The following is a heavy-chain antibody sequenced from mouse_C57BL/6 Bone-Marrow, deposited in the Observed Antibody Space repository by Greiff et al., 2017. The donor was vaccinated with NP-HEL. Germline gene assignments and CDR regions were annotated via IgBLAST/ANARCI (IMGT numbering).Heavy chain of an antibody. CDR2: IYPGGGYT. CDR3: AREVGRYFDV. D-gene: IGHD4-1*01. J-gene: IGHJ1*03. Sequence: QVQLQQSGAELVRPGTSVKMSCKASGYTFTNYWIGWAKQRPGHGLEWIGDIYPGGGYTNYNEKFKGKATLTADKSSSTAYMQFSSLTSEDSAIYYCAREVGRYFDVWGTGTTVTVSS. CDR1: GYTFTNYW. V-gene: IGHV1-63*01.